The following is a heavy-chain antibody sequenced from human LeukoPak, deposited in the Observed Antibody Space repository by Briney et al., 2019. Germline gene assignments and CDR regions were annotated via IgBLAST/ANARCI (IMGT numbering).Heavy chain of an antibody. CDR3: ARNRGWLQFDY. CDR1: GFAFSTYW. V-gene: IGHV3-7*01. J-gene: IGHJ4*02. D-gene: IGHD5-24*01. CDR2: IKQDGSEK. Sequence: GGSLRLSCAASGFAFSTYWMSWVRQAPGKGLEWVAKIKQDGSEKYYVDSVKGRFTISRDNAKNSLYLQMNSLRAEDAAVYYCARNRGWLQFDYWGQGALVTVSS.